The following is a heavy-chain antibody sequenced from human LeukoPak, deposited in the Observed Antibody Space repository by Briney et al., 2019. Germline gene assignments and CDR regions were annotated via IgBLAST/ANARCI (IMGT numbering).Heavy chain of an antibody. CDR2: IYYSGST. CDR1: TVAISSSGYY. CDR3: AVDISGYLRMDK. V-gene: IGHV4-39*02. J-gene: IGHJ4*02. Sequence: SETLSLTCVVSTVAISSSGYYWGWIRQSRGKGLEWIGSIYYSGSTYYNPSLESRVTISLDTSKNHFSLKLTPVTAADTAVYYCAVDISGYLRMDKWGQGIPVTVSP. D-gene: IGHD5-12*01.